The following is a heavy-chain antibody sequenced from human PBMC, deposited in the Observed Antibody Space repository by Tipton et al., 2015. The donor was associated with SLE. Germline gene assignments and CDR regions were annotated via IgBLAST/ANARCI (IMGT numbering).Heavy chain of an antibody. Sequence: TLSLTCTVSGGSISSYYWSWIRQPPGRGLEWIGYIYYSGSTNYNPPLKSRVTISVDTSKNQFSLKLSSVTAADTAVYYCARDYSIIWGRDYYYGMDVWGQGTTVTVSS. CDR3: ARDYSIIWGRDYYYGMDV. CDR1: GGSISSYY. J-gene: IGHJ6*02. D-gene: IGHD6-13*01. CDR2: IYYSGST. V-gene: IGHV4-59*01.